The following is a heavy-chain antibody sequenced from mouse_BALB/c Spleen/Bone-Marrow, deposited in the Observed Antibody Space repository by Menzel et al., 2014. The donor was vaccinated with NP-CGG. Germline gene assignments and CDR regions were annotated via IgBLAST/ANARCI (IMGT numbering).Heavy chain of an antibody. J-gene: IGHJ4*01. V-gene: IGHV5-12-2*01. CDR3: TRPRYPFYVMDS. CDR1: GITFRSNT. CDR2: ITDDGGGT. D-gene: IGHD2-14*01. Sequence: EVKVVESGGGLVQPGGSLKLSCVVSGITFRSNTMSWVRRTPEKRLEWVAYITDDGGGTYYPDIVKGRFTISRDNAKSTLYLQMSSLKSEDTAMYYCTRPRYPFYVMDSWGQGTSVTASS.